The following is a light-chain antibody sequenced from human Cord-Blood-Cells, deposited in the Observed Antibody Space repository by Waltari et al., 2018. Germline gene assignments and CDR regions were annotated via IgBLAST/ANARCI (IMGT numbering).Light chain of an antibody. V-gene: IGKV1-33*01. CDR3: QQYDNLRLFT. Sequence: SPSSLSASVGDRVTITCQVSQDISNYLNWYQQKPGKAPKLLIYDASNLETGVPSRFSGSGSGTDFTFTISSLQPEDIATYYCQQYDNLRLFTFGPGTKVDIK. J-gene: IGKJ3*01. CDR1: QDISNY. CDR2: DAS.